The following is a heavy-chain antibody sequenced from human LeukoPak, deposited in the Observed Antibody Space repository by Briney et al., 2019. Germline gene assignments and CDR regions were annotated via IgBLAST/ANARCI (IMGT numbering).Heavy chain of an antibody. Sequence: PGGSLRLSCAASGFTFSSYAMHWVRQAPGKGLEWVAVISYDGSNKYYADSVKGRFTISRDNSKNTLYLQMNSLRAEDTAAYYCARGESIAVAGTNFDYWGRGTLVTVSS. V-gene: IGHV3-30-3*01. CDR2: ISYDGSNK. CDR3: ARGESIAVAGTNFDY. CDR1: GFTFSSYA. D-gene: IGHD6-19*01. J-gene: IGHJ4*02.